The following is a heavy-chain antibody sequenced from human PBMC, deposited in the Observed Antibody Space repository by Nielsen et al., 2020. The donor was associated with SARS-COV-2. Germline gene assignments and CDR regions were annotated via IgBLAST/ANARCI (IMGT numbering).Heavy chain of an antibody. V-gene: IGHV3-23*01. Sequence: GGSLRLSCAASGFTFSSYAMSWVRQAPGKGLEWVSAISGSGGSTYYADSVKGRFTISRDNSKNTLYLQMNSLRAEDTAVYYCARDNPGNDYYGMDVWGQGTTVTVSS. D-gene: IGHD1-14*01. CDR2: ISGSGGST. CDR3: ARDNPGNDYYGMDV. CDR1: GFTFSSYA. J-gene: IGHJ6*02.